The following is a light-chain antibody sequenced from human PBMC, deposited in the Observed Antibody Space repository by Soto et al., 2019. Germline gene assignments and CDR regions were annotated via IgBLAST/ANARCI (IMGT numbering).Light chain of an antibody. CDR2: AAS. CDR1: QSISSY. Sequence: DIQMTQSPSSLSASVGDRVTITCRASQSISSYLNWYQQKPGKAPKLLIYAASSLQSGVPSRFSGSGSGIDFTLTISSLQPDDFATYYCQLSYSTPLTFGGGTKVEIK. V-gene: IGKV1-39*01. J-gene: IGKJ4*01. CDR3: QLSYSTPLT.